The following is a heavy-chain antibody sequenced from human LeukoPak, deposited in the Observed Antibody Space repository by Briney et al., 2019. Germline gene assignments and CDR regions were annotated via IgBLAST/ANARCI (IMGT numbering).Heavy chain of an antibody. Sequence: GGSLRLSCAASGLTFSNAWMSWVRQAPGKGLEWVGRIKRKSDGGTTDYAAPVKGRFTISRDDSKNTLYLQMNSLKTEDTAVYYCTTTLYAIYFDYWGQGTLVTVSS. D-gene: IGHD2-8*01. CDR3: TTTLYAIYFDY. V-gene: IGHV3-15*01. J-gene: IGHJ4*02. CDR1: GLTFSNAW. CDR2: IKRKSDGGTT.